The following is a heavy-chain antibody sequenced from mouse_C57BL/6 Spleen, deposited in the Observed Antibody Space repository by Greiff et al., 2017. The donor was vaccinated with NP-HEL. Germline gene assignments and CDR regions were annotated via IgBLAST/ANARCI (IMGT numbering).Heavy chain of an antibody. V-gene: IGHV5-17*01. Sequence: DVKLVESGGGLVKPGGSLKLSCAASGFTFSDYGMHWVRQAPEKGLEWVAYISSGSSTIYYADTVKGRFTISRDNAKNTLFLQMTSLRSEDTAMYYCARGGLYDYDEGYYAMDYWGQGTSVTVSS. CDR1: GFTFSDYG. J-gene: IGHJ4*01. CDR2: ISSGSSTI. D-gene: IGHD2-4*01. CDR3: ARGGLYDYDEGYYAMDY.